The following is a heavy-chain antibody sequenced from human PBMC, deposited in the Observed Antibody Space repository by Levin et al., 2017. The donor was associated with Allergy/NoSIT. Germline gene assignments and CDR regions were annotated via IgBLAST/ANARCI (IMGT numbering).Heavy chain of an antibody. CDR3: AREGGYCSSTSCYTRYNWFDP. CDR1: GYTFTSYG. Sequence: ASVKVSCKASGYTFTSYGISWVRQAPGQGLEWMGWISAYNGNTNYAQKLQGRVTMTTDTSTSTAYMELRSLRSDDTAVYYCAREGGYCSSTSCYTRYNWFDPWGQGTLVTVSS. J-gene: IGHJ5*02. D-gene: IGHD2-2*02. V-gene: IGHV1-18*01. CDR2: ISAYNGNT.